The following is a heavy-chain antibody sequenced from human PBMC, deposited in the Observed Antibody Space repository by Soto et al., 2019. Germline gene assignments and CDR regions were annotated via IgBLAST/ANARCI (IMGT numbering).Heavy chain of an antibody. CDR2: ISGSGGST. Sequence: PGGSLRLSCAASGFTFSSYAMSWVRQAPGKGLEWVSAISGSGGSTYYADSVKGRFTISRDNSKNTLYLQMNSLRAEDTAVYYCATSSRITRIVVVIDPATFDYWGQGTLVTVSS. D-gene: IGHD3-22*01. CDR3: ATSSRITRIVVVIDPATFDY. CDR1: GFTFSSYA. V-gene: IGHV3-23*01. J-gene: IGHJ4*02.